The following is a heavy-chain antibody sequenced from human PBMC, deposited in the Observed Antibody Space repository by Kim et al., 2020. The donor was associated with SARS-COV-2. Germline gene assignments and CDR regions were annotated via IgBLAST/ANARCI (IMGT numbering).Heavy chain of an antibody. CDR3: ARGAYGDVSFDY. CDR1: GYMFTSYG. V-gene: IGHV1-18*04. CDR2: ISARDGNT. D-gene: IGHD4-17*01. J-gene: IGHJ4*02. Sequence: EKVSCKACGYMFTSYGFSWVRQAPGQGLEWLGWISARDGNTKYGQKVQGRVIMTTDTSTNTAYMELWSLRSDDTAMYYCARGAYGDVSFDYWGQGTLVTVSS.